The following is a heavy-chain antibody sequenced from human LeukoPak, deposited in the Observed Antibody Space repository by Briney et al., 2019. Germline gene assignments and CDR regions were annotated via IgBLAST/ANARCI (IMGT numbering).Heavy chain of an antibody. J-gene: IGHJ4*02. V-gene: IGHV3-64*01. D-gene: IGHD5-18*01. CDR1: GFTFSSYA. CDR2: ISSNGGST. CDR3: AWWSYGYGY. Sequence: GGSLRLSCAASGFTFSSYAMHWVRQAPGKGLEYVSAISSNGGSTYYANSVKGRFTISRDNSKNTLYLQMGSLRAEDMAVYYCAWWSYGYGYWGQGTLVTVSS.